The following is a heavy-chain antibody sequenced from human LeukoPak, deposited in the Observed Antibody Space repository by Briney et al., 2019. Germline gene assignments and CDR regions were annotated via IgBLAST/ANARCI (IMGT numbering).Heavy chain of an antibody. V-gene: IGHV1-18*04. J-gene: IGHJ5*02. CDR2: ISAYNGNT. CDR3: ARDGYGDSPSDWFDP. CDR1: GYTFTSYG. D-gene: IGHD4-17*01. Sequence: ASVKVSCKASGYTFTSYGISWVRQAPGQGLEWMGWISAYNGNTNYAQKLQGRVTMTTDTSTSTAYMELRSLRSDDTAVYHCARDGYGDSPSDWFDPWGQGTLVTVSS.